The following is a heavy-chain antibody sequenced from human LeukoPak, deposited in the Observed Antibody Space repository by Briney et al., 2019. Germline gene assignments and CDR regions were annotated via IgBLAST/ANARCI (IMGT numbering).Heavy chain of an antibody. Sequence: PSETLSLTCTVSGGSISNYYWSWIRQPAGKGQEWIGRIYSSGTTIYNPSLKSRVTMSVDTSKNQFSLKLSSVTAADTAVYFCASGSSGYDPWGQGTLVTVSS. J-gene: IGHJ5*02. CDR3: ASGSSGYDP. CDR1: GGSISNYY. V-gene: IGHV4-4*07. CDR2: IYSSGTT. D-gene: IGHD5-12*01.